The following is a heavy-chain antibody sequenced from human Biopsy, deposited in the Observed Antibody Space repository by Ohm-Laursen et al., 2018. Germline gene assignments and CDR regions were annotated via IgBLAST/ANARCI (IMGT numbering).Heavy chain of an antibody. CDR1: GDSVSSNSAA. Sequence: SDTLSLTCAISGDSVSSNSAAWNWIRQSPLRGLEWLGKTYYRSKWYNDYAVSVKSRMTINADTFKNQFSLQLNSVTPEDTAVYYCARETPTGIPFNWFDPWGQGTLVTVSS. V-gene: IGHV6-1*01. J-gene: IGHJ5*02. CDR3: ARETPTGIPFNWFDP. D-gene: IGHD1-1*01. CDR2: TYYRSKWYN.